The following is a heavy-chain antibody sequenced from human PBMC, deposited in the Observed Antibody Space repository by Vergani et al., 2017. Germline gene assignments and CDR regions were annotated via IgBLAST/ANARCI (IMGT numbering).Heavy chain of an antibody. D-gene: IGHD6-13*01. J-gene: IGHJ4*02. Sequence: QVQLVQSGAEVKKPGASVKVSCKASGYTFTSYYMHWVRQAPGQGLEWMGIINPSGGSTSYAQKFQGRVTMTRDTSTNTVYMQLSILRSEDTAVYYCAMGGYSMCLCYFDYWGQGTLVTVSS. CDR1: GYTFTSYY. CDR2: INPSGGST. V-gene: IGHV1-46*03. CDR3: AMGGYSMCLCYFDY.